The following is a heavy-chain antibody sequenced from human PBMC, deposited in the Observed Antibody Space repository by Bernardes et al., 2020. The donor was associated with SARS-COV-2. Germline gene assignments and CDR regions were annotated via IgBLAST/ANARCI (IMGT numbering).Heavy chain of an antibody. CDR1: GFTFSSYA. D-gene: IGHD1-26*01. CDR3: ARASGNYSPGFDY. CDR2: IGSSSNDI. Sequence: GSLRLSCGASGFTFSSYAMYWVRQAPGKGLEWLSHIGSSSNDISYADSVKGRFTVSRDNAKSSLYLQMNSLRAEDTAVYYCARASGNYSPGFDYWGQGTLVTVSS. V-gene: IGHV3-48*01. J-gene: IGHJ4*02.